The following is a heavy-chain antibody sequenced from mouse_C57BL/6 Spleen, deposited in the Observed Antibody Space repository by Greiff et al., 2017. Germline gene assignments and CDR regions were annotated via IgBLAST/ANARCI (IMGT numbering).Heavy chain of an antibody. CDR2: ISSGGSYT. CDR1: GFTFSSYG. V-gene: IGHV5-6*01. Sequence: EVQVVESGGDLVKPGGSLKLSCAASGFTFSSYGMSWVRQTPDKRLEWVATISSGGSYTYYPDSVKGRFTISRDNAKNTLYLQMSSLKSEDTAMYYCARHVGYYFDYWGQGTTLTVSS. J-gene: IGHJ2*01. CDR3: ARHVGYYFDY.